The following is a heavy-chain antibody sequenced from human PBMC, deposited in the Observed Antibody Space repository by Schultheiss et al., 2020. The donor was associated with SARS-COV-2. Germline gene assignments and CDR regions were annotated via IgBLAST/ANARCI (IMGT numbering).Heavy chain of an antibody. CDR2: IYTSGST. V-gene: IGHV4-4*07. CDR3: ARQRGGDYYYYYYMDV. Sequence: LETLSLTCTVSGGSISSYYWSWIRQPPGKGLEWIGRIYTSGSTNYNPSLKSRVTMSVDTSKNQFSLKLSSVTAADTAVYYCARQRGGDYYYYYYMDVWGKGTTVTVSS. J-gene: IGHJ6*03. D-gene: IGHD1-1*01. CDR1: GGSISSYY.